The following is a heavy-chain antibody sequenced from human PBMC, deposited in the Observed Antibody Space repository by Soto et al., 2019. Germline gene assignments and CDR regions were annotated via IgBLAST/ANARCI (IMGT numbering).Heavy chain of an antibody. J-gene: IGHJ5*02. CDR3: ARGASVFAWLRAVASGFDP. V-gene: IGHV4-34*01. Sequence: KTSETLSLTCAVYGGSSSGYYWSWIRQPPGKGLEWIGEINNSGSTNYNPSLKSRVTISVDTSKNQFSLKLSSVTAADTAVYYCARGASVFAWLRAVASGFDPWGQGTLVTVSS. CDR2: INNSGST. D-gene: IGHD6-19*01. CDR1: GGSSSGYY.